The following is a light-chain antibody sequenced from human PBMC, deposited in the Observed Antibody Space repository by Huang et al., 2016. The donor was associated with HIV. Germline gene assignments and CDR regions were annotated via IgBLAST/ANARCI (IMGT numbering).Light chain of an antibody. Sequence: EIVMTQSPATLSVSPGERVTLSCRASQAISGNLAWYKQIPGQATTVLIYGASTRATGVPARFVASGSGTDFSLTINNLQSEDFAVYYCQQYNDWPSITFGQGTRLEIK. CDR2: GAS. J-gene: IGKJ5*01. CDR1: QAISGN. CDR3: QQYNDWPSIT. V-gene: IGKV3-15*01.